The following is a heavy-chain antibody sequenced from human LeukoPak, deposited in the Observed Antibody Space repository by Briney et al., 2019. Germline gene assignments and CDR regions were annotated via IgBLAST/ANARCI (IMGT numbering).Heavy chain of an antibody. Sequence: PGSSLRLSCAASGFIFISYGMHWVRQAPGKGLEWVALISYDGSNKHYADSVKGRFTISRDNSKNTLYLQMSSLKTEDTAVYYCTTGEEGGVDYWGQGTLVTVSS. CDR1: GFIFISYG. V-gene: IGHV3-30*03. D-gene: IGHD1-26*01. CDR3: TTGEEGGVDY. J-gene: IGHJ4*02. CDR2: ISYDGSNK.